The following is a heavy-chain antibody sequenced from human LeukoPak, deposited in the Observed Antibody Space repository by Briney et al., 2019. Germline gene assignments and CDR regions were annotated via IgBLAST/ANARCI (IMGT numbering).Heavy chain of an antibody. CDR3: ARGRGGSW. Sequence: AGGSLRLSCAASGFTFSNYIMNWVRQAPGKGLEWVSSISSSSSYIYYADSVKGRFTISRDNAENSLYLQMNSLRAEDTAVYYCARGRGGSWWGQGTLVTVSS. D-gene: IGHD1-26*01. CDR2: ISSSSSYI. V-gene: IGHV3-21*01. CDR1: GFTFSNYI. J-gene: IGHJ4*02.